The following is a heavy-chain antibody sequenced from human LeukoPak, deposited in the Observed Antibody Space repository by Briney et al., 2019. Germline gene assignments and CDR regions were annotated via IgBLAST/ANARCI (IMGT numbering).Heavy chain of an antibody. Sequence: GGSLRLSCAGSGFTFSNAWMRWVRQAPGKGLEWVGRIKSKTDGGATDYAAPVKGRFTISRDDSKNTLYLQMNCLKTEDTAVYYCSTDLHYDYVWGSYRPLDYWGQGTLVTVSS. CDR1: GFTFSNAW. D-gene: IGHD3-16*02. V-gene: IGHV3-15*01. CDR2: IKSKTDGGAT. CDR3: STDLHYDYVWGSYRPLDY. J-gene: IGHJ4*02.